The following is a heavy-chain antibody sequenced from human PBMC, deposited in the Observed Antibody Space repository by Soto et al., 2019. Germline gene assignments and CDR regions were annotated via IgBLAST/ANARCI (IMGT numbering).Heavy chain of an antibody. D-gene: IGHD3-9*01. CDR3: AHKGPEDWPLDY. Sequence: QITLKESGPTLVRPTQTLTLTCAFSGFSLSTSGVGVGWIRQPPGKALEWLAVIYWDDSKHYSPSLRSRLTIAKDPSKNQVGLTMTNMDPMDTGTYYCAHKGPEDWPLDYWGQGTLVTVSS. V-gene: IGHV2-5*02. J-gene: IGHJ4*02. CDR2: IYWDDSK. CDR1: GFSLSTSGVG.